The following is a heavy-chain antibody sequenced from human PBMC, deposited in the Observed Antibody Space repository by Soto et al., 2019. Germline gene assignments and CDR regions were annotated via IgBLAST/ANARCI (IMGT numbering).Heavy chain of an antibody. Sequence: SGPTLVNPTQTLTLTCTFSGFSLSTSGMCVSWIRQPPGKALEWLALIDWDDDKYYSTSLKTRLTISKDTSKNQVVLTMTNMDPVDTATYYCARIRNTRGSGWYYFDYWGQRTLVTVSS. CDR1: GFSLSTSGMC. CDR2: IDWDDDK. J-gene: IGHJ4*02. CDR3: ARIRNTRGSGWYYFDY. D-gene: IGHD6-19*01. V-gene: IGHV2-70*01.